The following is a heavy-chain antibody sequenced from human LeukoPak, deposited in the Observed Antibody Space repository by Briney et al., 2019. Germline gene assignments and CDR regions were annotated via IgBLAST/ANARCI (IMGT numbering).Heavy chain of an antibody. Sequence: GGSLRLSCAASGFIVSNNYMNWVRQAPGKGLEWVSVIHFDGTTYYADSVKGRFTISRDNSKNTLCLQMNSLRAEDTAVYYCARDMVGYSNGPALFDYWGQGTLVTVSS. V-gene: IGHV3-53*01. CDR3: ARDMVGYSNGPALFDY. J-gene: IGHJ4*02. CDR2: IHFDGTT. CDR1: GFIVSNNY. D-gene: IGHD6-19*01.